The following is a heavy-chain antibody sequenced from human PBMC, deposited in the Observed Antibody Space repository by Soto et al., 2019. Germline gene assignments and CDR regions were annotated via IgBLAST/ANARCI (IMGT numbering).Heavy chain of an antibody. J-gene: IGHJ4*02. Sequence: QMQLVQSGPEVKKPGTSVKVSCKASGFTFPSSAVQWVRQARGQRLEWIARIVVGSGNTNYAQKFQERLTISIDMSTNTAYMELSSLISEDTAVYYCAAVPYYYDTSGTYFDYWGQGTLVTVSS. V-gene: IGHV1-58*01. CDR1: GFTFPSSA. D-gene: IGHD3-22*01. CDR2: IVVGSGNT. CDR3: AAVPYYYDTSGTYFDY.